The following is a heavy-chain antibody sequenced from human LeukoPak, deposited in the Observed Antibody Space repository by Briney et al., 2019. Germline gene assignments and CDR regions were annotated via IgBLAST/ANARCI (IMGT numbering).Heavy chain of an antibody. J-gene: IGHJ6*04. V-gene: IGHV3-30*02. CDR1: GFTFSTYG. CDR2: IQYDGTNE. Sequence: QSGGSLRLSCVASGFTFSTYGMHWVRQAPGKGLEWVAFIQYDGTNELYGDSVKGRFTISRDNAKNSLYLQMNSLRAEDTAVYYCAELGITMIGGVWGKGTTVTISS. D-gene: IGHD3-10*02. CDR3: AELGITMIGGV.